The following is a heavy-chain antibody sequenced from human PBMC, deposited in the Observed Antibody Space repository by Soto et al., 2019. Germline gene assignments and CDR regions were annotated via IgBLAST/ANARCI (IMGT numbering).Heavy chain of an antibody. CDR2: IWFDGSKQ. CDR1: GFKFNNYG. Sequence: PGGSLRLSCEASGFKFNNYGMHWVRQAPGKGLEWVAVIWFDGSKQYYADSVEGRFTISRDNSKNTLFLQMNSLRAEDTAVYYFARALGSIDNCNHRDVCGLGTTVTVSS. D-gene: IGHD2-15*01. V-gene: IGHV3-33*01. CDR3: ARALGSIDNCNHRDV. J-gene: IGHJ6*02.